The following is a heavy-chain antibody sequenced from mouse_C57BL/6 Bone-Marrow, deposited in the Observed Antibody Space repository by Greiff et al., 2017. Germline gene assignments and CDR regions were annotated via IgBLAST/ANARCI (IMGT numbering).Heavy chain of an antibody. CDR1: GYTFTSYW. D-gene: IGHD2-5*01. CDR3: ARNPIVTTDYAMDY. V-gene: IGHV1-55*01. Sequence: QVQLQQPGAELVKPGASVKMSCKASGYTFTSYWITWVKQRPGQGLAWIGDIYPGSGSTNYNEKFKSKATLTVDTSSSTAYMQLSSLTSEDSAVYYCARNPIVTTDYAMDYWGQGTSVTVSS. J-gene: IGHJ4*01. CDR2: IYPGSGST.